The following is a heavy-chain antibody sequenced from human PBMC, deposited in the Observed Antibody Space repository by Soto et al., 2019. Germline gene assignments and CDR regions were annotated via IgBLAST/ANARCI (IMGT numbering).Heavy chain of an antibody. D-gene: IGHD5-12*01. CDR1: GGSISSGDYY. J-gene: IGHJ6*02. V-gene: IGHV4-30-4*01. Sequence: PSETLSLTCTVSGGSISSGDYYWSWIRQPPGKGLEWIGYIYYSGSTYYNPSLKSRVTISVDTSKNQFSLKLSSVTAADTAVYYCARDLSGYDYRPRVTPNYYYGMDVWGQGTTVTVSS. CDR3: ARDLSGYDYRPRVTPNYYYGMDV. CDR2: IYYSGST.